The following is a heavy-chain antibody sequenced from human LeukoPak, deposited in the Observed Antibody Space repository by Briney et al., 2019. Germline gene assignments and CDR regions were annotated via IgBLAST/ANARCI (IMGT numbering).Heavy chain of an antibody. CDR2: ISAYNGNT. D-gene: IGHD2-2*01. CDR3: ARGANYCSSTSCYVWFDP. J-gene: IGHJ5*02. Sequence: GASVKVSCKASGYTFTSYGISWVRQAPGQGLEWMGWISAYNGNTNYAQKLQGRVTMTTDTSTSTAYMELRSLRSDDTAVYYCARGANYCSSTSCYVWFDPWGQGTLVTVSS. V-gene: IGHV1-18*01. CDR1: GYTFTSYG.